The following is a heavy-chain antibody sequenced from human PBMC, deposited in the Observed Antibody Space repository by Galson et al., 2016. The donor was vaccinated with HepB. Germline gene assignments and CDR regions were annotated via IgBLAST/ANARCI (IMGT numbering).Heavy chain of an antibody. CDR2: IKQDGNEK. Sequence: SLRLSCAASGFTLSNYWMSWVRQAPGKGLERVANIKQDGNEKYYVDSVKGRFTISRDNAKNSMYLQMNSLRAEDTAVYYCARKGGIYSPWGYWGQGTLVTVSS. CDR3: ARKGGIYSPWGY. J-gene: IGHJ4*02. CDR1: GFTLSNYW. V-gene: IGHV3-7*03. D-gene: IGHD1-26*01.